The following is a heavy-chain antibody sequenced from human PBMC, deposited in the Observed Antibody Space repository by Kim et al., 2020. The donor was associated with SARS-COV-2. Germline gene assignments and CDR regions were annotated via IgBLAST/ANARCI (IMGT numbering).Heavy chain of an antibody. CDR3: VRGRRGVTMIRGDY. CDR2: ISLNSTYM. J-gene: IGHJ4*02. V-gene: IGHV3-21*01. D-gene: IGHD3-10*01. Sequence: GSLRLSCAASGFIFDGYSMNWVRQAPGKRLEWVSSISLNSTYMYYADSVRGRFTISRDNGKNSLYLQMHSLSVEDTAVYYCVRGRRGVTMIRGDYWGQG. CDR1: GFIFDGYS.